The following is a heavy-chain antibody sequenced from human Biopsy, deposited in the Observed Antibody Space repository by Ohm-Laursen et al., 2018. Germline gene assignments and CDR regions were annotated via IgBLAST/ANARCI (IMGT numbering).Heavy chain of an antibody. CDR3: ARVAGGYAYYYGMDV. CDR2: IYYDGIT. D-gene: IGHD5-12*01. CDR1: GYSVTNDYY. Sequence: SDTLSLTCTVSGYSVTNDYYWGWIRQPPGKGLEWIGNIYYDGITYYNPSLKSRVAMSVATSKNQLPLRLTSVTAADTAVYYCARVAGGYAYYYGMDVWGQGTTVIVSS. J-gene: IGHJ6*02. V-gene: IGHV4-38-2*02.